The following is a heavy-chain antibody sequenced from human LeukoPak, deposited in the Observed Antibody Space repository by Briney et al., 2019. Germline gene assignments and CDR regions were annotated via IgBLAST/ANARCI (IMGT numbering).Heavy chain of an antibody. CDR2: ISWNSGSI. J-gene: IGHJ4*02. Sequence: GGSLRLSCAASGFTFDDYAMHWVRQAPGKGLEWVSGISWNSGSIVYADSMKGRFTISRDNAKNSLYLQMNSLRAEDTGVYYCATGSSGWYRTHFDYWGQGTLVTVSS. D-gene: IGHD6-19*01. V-gene: IGHV3-9*01. CDR3: ATGSSGWYRTHFDY. CDR1: GFTFDDYA.